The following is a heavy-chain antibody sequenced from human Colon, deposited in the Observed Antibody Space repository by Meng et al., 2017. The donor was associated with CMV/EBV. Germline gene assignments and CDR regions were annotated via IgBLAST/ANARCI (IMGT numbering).Heavy chain of an antibody. Sequence: GGSLRLSCASSGFTFSSYAMSWVRQAPGKGLEWVPAISGSGGSTYYADYVKGRFTISRDNSKNTLYLQMNSLRAEGTAVYYCAKLGKSGYVTDYYYGMDVWGQGTTVTVSS. V-gene: IGHV3-23*01. CDR2: ISGSGGST. CDR3: AKLGKSGYVTDYYYGMDV. D-gene: IGHD5-12*01. CDR1: GFTFSSYA. J-gene: IGHJ6*02.